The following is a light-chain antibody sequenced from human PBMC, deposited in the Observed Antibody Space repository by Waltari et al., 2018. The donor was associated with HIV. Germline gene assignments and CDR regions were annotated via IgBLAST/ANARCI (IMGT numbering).Light chain of an antibody. J-gene: IGLJ2*01. Sequence: QSALTQPRSVSGSPAQSVTIPCTGTTHPLCAYYYVSWYQPHPGKAPKLIIYDVSQRPSGVPDRFSGSKSGDTASLTISGLQGEDEAEYYCCSYAGAYTVILGGGTKLTVL. CDR3: CSYAGAYTVI. V-gene: IGLV2-11*01. CDR1: THPLCAYYY. CDR2: DVS.